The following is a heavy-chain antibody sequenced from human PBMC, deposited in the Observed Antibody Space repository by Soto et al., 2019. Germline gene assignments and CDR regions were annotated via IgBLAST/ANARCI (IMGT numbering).Heavy chain of an antibody. J-gene: IGHJ4*02. CDR1: GGSFSGYY. V-gene: IGHV4-34*01. Sequence: QVQLQQWGAGLLKPSETLSLTCAVYGGSFSGYYWSWIRQPPGKGLEWIGEINHSGSTNYNPSLKRRVTISVDTSKNQFYLQLSSVTAADTAVYYCARPLRRGYSYGPYFDDWGQGTLVTVSS. CDR2: INHSGST. D-gene: IGHD5-18*01. CDR3: ARPLRRGYSYGPYFDD.